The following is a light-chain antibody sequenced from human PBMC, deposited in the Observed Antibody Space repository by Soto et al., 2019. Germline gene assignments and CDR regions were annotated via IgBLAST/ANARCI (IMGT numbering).Light chain of an antibody. CDR3: QQSYTTPPCT. CDR1: QTINTY. V-gene: IGKV1-39*01. J-gene: IGKJ2*02. CDR2: AAS. Sequence: DIQMTQSPSSLSESVGDRVTITCRASQTINTYLNWYQQKPGQAPKLLIHAASSLQSGVPSRFSGSGSGTDFTLTISSLQPDDFATYYCQQSYTTPPCTFGQGTKLEIK.